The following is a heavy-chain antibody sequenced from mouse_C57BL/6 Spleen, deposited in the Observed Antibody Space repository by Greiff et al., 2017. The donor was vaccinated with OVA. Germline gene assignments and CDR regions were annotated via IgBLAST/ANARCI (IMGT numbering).Heavy chain of an antibody. CDR1: GYTFTDYY. J-gene: IGHJ2*01. V-gene: IGHV1-26*01. D-gene: IGHD2-3*01. Sequence: EVKLQQSGPELVKPGASVKISCKASGYTFTDYYMNWVKQSHGKSLEWIGDINPNNGGTSYNQKFKGKATLTVDKSSSTAYMELRSLTSEDSAVYYCARNPIYDGYYSYYFDYWGQGTTLTVSS. CDR3: ARNPIYDGYYSYYFDY. CDR2: INPNNGGT.